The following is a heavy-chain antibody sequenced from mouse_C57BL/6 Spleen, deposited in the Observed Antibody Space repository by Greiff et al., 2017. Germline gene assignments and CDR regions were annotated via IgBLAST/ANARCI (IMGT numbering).Heavy chain of an antibody. J-gene: IGHJ2*01. CDR2: ISSGGDYI. Sequence: EVQVVESGEGLVKPGGSLKLSCAASGFTFSSYAMSWVRQTPEKRLEWVAYISSGGDYIYYADTVKGRFTISRDNARNTLYLQMSSLKSEDTAMYYCTRTLYYDYDIFDYWGQGTTLTVSS. V-gene: IGHV5-9-1*02. D-gene: IGHD2-4*01. CDR3: TRTLYYDYDIFDY. CDR1: GFTFSSYA.